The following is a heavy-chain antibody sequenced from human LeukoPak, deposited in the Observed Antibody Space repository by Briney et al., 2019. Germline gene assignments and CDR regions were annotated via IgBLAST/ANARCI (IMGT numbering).Heavy chain of an antibody. CDR1: GGSISSGGYY. CDR3: ARSYCSSTSCLGLYYYYMDV. D-gene: IGHD2-2*01. J-gene: IGHJ6*03. CDR2: IYHSGST. V-gene: IGHV4-30-2*01. Sequence: SETLSLTCTVSGGSISSGGYYWSWIRQPPGKGLEWIGYIYHSGSTYYNPSLKSRVTISVDRSKNQFSLKLSSVTAADTAVYYCARSYCSSTSCLGLYYYYMDVWGKGTTVTVS.